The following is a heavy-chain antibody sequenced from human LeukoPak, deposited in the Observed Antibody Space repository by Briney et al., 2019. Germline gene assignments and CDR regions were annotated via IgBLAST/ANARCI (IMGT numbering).Heavy chain of an antibody. Sequence: GASVKVSCKASGGTFSSYAISWVRQAPGQGLEWVGGIIPIFGTANYAQKFQGRVTITADESTSTAYMELSSLRSEDTAVYYCARDSRGSYLGRDYWGQGTLVTVSS. CDR3: ARDSRGSYLGRDY. D-gene: IGHD1-26*01. CDR1: GGTFSSYA. J-gene: IGHJ4*02. V-gene: IGHV1-69*13. CDR2: IIPIFGTA.